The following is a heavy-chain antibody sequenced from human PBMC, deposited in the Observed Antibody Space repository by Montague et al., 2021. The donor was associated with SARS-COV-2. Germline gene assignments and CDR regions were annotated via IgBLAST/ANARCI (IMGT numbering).Heavy chain of an antibody. CDR3: ARRTYDILTGYDYGMDV. CDR1: GFSLSTSGMC. D-gene: IGHD3-9*01. V-gene: IGHV2-70*11. CDR2: IDWDDDK. J-gene: IGHJ6*02. Sequence: VIPTQTLTLTCTFSGFSLSTSGMCVSWIRQPPGKALEWLARIDWDDDKYYSTSLKTRLTISKDTSKNQVVLTMTNMDPVDTATYYCARRTYDILTGYDYGMDVWGQGTTVTVSS.